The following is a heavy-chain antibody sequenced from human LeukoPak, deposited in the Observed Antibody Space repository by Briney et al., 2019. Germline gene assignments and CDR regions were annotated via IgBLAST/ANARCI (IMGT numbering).Heavy chain of an antibody. CDR3: ARDSSDSPYSSSWLHDY. CDR2: INPSGGST. V-gene: IGHV1-46*01. Sequence: APVKVSCKASGYTFTNYYIHWVRQAPGRGLEWMGIINPSGGSTSYAQKFQGRVTMTRDTSTSTVYMELSSLRSEDTAVYYCARDSSDSPYSSSWLHDYWGQGSLVTVSS. D-gene: IGHD6-13*01. J-gene: IGHJ4*02. CDR1: GYTFTNYY.